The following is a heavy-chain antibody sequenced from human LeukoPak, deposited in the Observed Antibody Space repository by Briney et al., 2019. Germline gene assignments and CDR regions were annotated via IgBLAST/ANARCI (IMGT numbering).Heavy chain of an antibody. Sequence: PGESLKISCKGSGYSFTSYWIGWVRQMPGKGLEWMGIIYPGDSDTRYSPSFQGQVTISADKSISTAYLQWSSLKASDTAMYYCARRTYYSGYEVNWFDPWGQGTLVTVSS. CDR2: IYPGDSDT. CDR1: GYSFTSYW. V-gene: IGHV5-51*01. J-gene: IGHJ5*02. D-gene: IGHD5-12*01. CDR3: ARRTYYSGYEVNWFDP.